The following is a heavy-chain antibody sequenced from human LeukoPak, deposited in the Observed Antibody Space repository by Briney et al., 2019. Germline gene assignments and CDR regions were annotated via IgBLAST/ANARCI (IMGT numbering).Heavy chain of an antibody. CDR2: IIPIFGTA. Sequence: SVKVSCKASGGTFSSYAISWVRQAPGQGLEWMGGIIPIFGTANYAQKFQGRVTITTDESMSTAYMELSSLRSEDTAVYYCARSAGWSKNWFDPWGQGTLVTVSS. CDR3: ARSAGWSKNWFDP. D-gene: IGHD3-3*01. CDR1: GGTFSSYA. V-gene: IGHV1-69*05. J-gene: IGHJ5*02.